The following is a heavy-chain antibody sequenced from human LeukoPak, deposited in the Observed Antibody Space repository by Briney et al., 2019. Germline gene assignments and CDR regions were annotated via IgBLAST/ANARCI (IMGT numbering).Heavy chain of an antibody. Sequence: GGSLRLACAAAGFTFSSYGMHWVRQAPGKGLEWVAVISYDGSKKYYADSVKGRFTISRANSKNTLYLKMNSLRAEDTAVYYCAKGIAAAGLDYWGQGTLVTVSS. CDR3: AKGIAAAGLDY. V-gene: IGHV3-30*18. D-gene: IGHD6-13*01. CDR1: GFTFSSYG. J-gene: IGHJ4*02. CDR2: ISYDGSKK.